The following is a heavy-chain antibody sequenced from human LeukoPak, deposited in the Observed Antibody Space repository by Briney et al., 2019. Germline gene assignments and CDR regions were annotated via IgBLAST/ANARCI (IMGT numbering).Heavy chain of an antibody. CDR1: GYTFTGYY. CDR3: ARVRDYYDSTNYGMDV. V-gene: IGHV1-2*02. CDR2: INPNSGGT. Sequence: EASVKVSCKASGYTFTGYYMHWVRQAPGQGLEWMGWINPNSGGTNHAQKFQGRVTMTRDTSISTAYMELSRLRSDDTAVYYCARVRDYYDSTNYGMDVWGQGTTVTVSS. D-gene: IGHD3-22*01. J-gene: IGHJ6*02.